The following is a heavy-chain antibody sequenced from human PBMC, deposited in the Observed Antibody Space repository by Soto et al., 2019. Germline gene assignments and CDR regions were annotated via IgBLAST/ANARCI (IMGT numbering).Heavy chain of an antibody. Sequence: EVQLVESGGGLVQPGGSLRLSCAASGFTFSSYSLNWVRQAPGKGLEWVSYISSSSSTMYYADSVKGRFTISRDNAKNSLFLQMSRLSDEDTAVYYCARKTAAADPYYYGLDVWGQGTTVTVSS. D-gene: IGHD6-13*01. V-gene: IGHV3-48*02. J-gene: IGHJ6*02. CDR1: GFTFSSYS. CDR2: ISSSSSTM. CDR3: ARKTAAADPYYYGLDV.